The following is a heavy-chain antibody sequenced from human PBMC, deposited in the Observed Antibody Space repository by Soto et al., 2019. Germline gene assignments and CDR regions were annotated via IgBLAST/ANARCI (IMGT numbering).Heavy chain of an antibody. CDR2: IYHSGNT. CDR3: ARRWGEGRVDY. J-gene: IGHJ4*02. CDR1: GGSISSSNW. Sequence: QVQLQESGPGLVKTSGTLSLTCAVSGGSISSSNWWSWVRQPPGKGLEWIGEIYHSGNTNYNPSLKGRVTMAVDKSMNQFSLKLSSVTAADTAVYYCARRWGEGRVDYWGQGTLVTVSS. V-gene: IGHV4-4*02. D-gene: IGHD3-10*01.